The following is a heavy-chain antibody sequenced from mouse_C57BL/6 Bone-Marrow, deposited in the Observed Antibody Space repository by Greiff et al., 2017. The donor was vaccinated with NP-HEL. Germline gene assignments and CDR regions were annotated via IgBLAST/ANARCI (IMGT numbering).Heavy chain of an antibody. CDR1: VSTFTRYC. Sequence: QVQLQQPGADLFPPGASVKLSCKASVSTFTRYCMQFVTPRPVPFLAFLLSLDPSDRSTNYNQKFKGKATLTVDTSSSTAYMQLSSLTSEDSAVYYCAREGGYGNFPWFAYWGQGTLVTVSA. J-gene: IGHJ3*01. D-gene: IGHD2-1*01. CDR3: AREGGYGNFPWFAY. V-gene: IGHV1-50*01. CDR2: LDPSDRST.